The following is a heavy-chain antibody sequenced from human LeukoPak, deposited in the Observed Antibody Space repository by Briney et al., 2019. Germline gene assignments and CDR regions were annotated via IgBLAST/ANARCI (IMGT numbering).Heavy chain of an antibody. CDR1: GGTFSSYA. CDR3: ARANPYDNKGYSPELRY. Sequence: GSSVKVSCKASGGTFSSYAISWLRQAPGQGFEWIGWSDPSTGATKYENFQGRVTMTTDTSIRTAYMDLTRLTSDDTAVYYCARANPYDNKGYSPELRYWGQGTLVTVSS. D-gene: IGHD3-10*01. J-gene: IGHJ4*02. V-gene: IGHV1-2*02. CDR2: SDPSTGAT.